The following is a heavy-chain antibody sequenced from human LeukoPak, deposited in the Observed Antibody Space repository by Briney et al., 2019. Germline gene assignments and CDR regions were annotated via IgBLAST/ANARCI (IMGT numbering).Heavy chain of an antibody. V-gene: IGHV3-33*03. CDR2: IWHDGSLK. J-gene: IGHJ4*02. CDR1: GFRFGAFA. D-gene: IGHD2-2*01. CDR3: ATGSDVVIPAPAY. Sequence: QPGGSLRLSCATSGFRFGAFAMHWVRQAPGKGPEWLGIIWHDGSLKYYEESVKGRFSISRDNSKNTAYLQMNSLKTDDTAMYYCATGSDVVIPAPAYWGQGALVVVPS.